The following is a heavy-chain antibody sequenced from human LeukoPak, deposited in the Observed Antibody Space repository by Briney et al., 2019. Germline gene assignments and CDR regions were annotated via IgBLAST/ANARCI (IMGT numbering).Heavy chain of an antibody. CDR1: GFTFSTYW. D-gene: IGHD2-15*01. Sequence: PGGSLILSCASSGFTFSTYWLHWVRQPPGKGLVWVSRIKPDVSTTNYPHSVKARFTISIHNPNKTLYLQMNSLRPEDTPGYFFVRDLRGNCDYWGQGTLVTVSS. J-gene: IGHJ4*02. CDR2: IKPDVSTT. CDR3: VRDLRGNCDY. V-gene: IGHV3-74*01.